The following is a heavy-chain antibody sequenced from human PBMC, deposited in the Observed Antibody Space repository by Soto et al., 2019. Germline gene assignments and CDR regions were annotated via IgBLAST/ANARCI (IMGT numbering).Heavy chain of an antibody. J-gene: IGHJ3*02. CDR1: GYTFTSYG. CDR3: ARGGDVVVPAAMQAFDI. D-gene: IGHD2-2*01. Sequence: ASVKVSCKASGYTFTSYGISWVRQAPGQGLEWMGWISAYNGNTSYAQKLQGRVTMTTNTSISTAYMELRSLRSEDTAVYYCARGGDVVVPAAMQAFDIWGQGTMVTVSS. CDR2: ISAYNGNT. V-gene: IGHV1-18*01.